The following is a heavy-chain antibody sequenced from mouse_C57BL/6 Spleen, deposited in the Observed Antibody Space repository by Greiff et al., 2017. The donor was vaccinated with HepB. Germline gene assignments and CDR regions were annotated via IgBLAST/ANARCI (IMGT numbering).Heavy chain of an antibody. D-gene: IGHD2-4*01. J-gene: IGHJ3*01. V-gene: IGHV1-81*01. CDR1: GYTFTSYG. CDR3: ASLYDYDERFAY. Sequence: QVQLKESGAELARPGASVKLSCKASGYTFTSYGISWVKQRTGQGLEWIGEIYPRSGNTYYNEKFKGKATLTADKSSSTAYMELRSLTSEDSAVYFCASLYDYDERFAYWGQGTLVTVSA. CDR2: IYPRSGNT.